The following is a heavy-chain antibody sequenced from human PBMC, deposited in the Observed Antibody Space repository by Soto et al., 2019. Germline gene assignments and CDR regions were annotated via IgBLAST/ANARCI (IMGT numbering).Heavy chain of an antibody. CDR3: ATDRSEVGWNDFCWYFDI. CDR1: GYTLTELS. V-gene: IGHV1-24*01. CDR2: FDPEDGET. J-gene: IGHJ2*01. D-gene: IGHD1-1*01. Sequence: QVQLVQSGAEVKKPGASVKVSCKVSGYTLTELSMHWVRQAPGKGLEWMGGFDPEDGETIYAQKFQGRVTMTEETSKDTLDMELSSLICEDTAVYYCATDRSEVGWNDFCWYFDIWGRGTLVTVSS.